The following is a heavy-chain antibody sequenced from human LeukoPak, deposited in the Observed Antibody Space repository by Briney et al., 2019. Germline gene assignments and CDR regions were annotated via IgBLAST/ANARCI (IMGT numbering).Heavy chain of an antibody. CDR3: ARDDGILRFDP. D-gene: IGHD1-14*01. CDR2: INWNGGST. V-gene: IGHV3-20*04. J-gene: IGHJ5*02. CDR1: GFTFDDYG. Sequence: GGSLRLSCAASGFTFDDYGMSWVRQAPGKGLEWVSGINWNGGSTGYADSVKGRFTISRDNAKNSLYLQMNSLRAEDTAVYYCARDDGILRFDPWGQGTLVTVSS.